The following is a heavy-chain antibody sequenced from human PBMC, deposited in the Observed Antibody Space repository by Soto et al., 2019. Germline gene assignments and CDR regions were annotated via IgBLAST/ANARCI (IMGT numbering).Heavy chain of an antibody. Sequence: SETLSLTCAVYGGSLSGYYWTWIRQPPGKGLEWIGEMNQSGSTSYNPSLKSRVTISVDTSKNQFSLKLSSVTAAGTAVYFCAYTVITSTDIIDSCGQGTLVTVSS. CDR1: GGSLSGYY. CDR2: MNQSGST. CDR3: AYTVITSTDIIDS. J-gene: IGHJ5*01. D-gene: IGHD4-17*01. V-gene: IGHV4-34*01.